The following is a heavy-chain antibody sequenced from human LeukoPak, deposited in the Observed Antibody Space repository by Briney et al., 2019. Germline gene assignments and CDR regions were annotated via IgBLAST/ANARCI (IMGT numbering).Heavy chain of an antibody. Sequence: ASVKVSCKASGYTFTGYYMHWLRQAPGQGLEWMGWINPNSGGTNYAQKFQGRVTMTRDTSISTAYMELSRLRSDDTAVYYCARGGPNPQKTGYSSGWYLRPFDYWGQGTLVTVSS. CDR1: GYTFTGYY. J-gene: IGHJ4*02. CDR3: ARGGPNPQKTGYSSGWYLRPFDY. D-gene: IGHD6-19*01. CDR2: INPNSGGT. V-gene: IGHV1-2*02.